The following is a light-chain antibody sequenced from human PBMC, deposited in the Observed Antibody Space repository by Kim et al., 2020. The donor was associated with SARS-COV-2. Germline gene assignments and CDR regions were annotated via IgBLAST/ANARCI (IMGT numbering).Light chain of an antibody. CDR1: DSNVGENY. J-gene: IGLJ2*01. CDR2: RSF. V-gene: IGLV1-47*01. CDR3: ATWDDSLSGVV. Sequence: GQWVTISCSGSDSNVGENYVYWFQQLPGAAPKLLIYRSFQRPSGVPDRFSGSKSGTSASMAISGLRSEDEADYYCATWDDSLSGVVFGGGTQLTVL.